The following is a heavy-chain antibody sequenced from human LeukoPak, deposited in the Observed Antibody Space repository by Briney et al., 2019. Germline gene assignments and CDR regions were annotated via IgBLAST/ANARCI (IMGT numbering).Heavy chain of an antibody. CDR3: ARVHYYDSSGYYYFDY. CDR1: GYTFTSYG. V-gene: IGHV1-18*01. Sequence: ASVKVSCKASGYTFTSYGISWVRQAPGQGLEWMGWISAYNGNTNYAQKLQGRVTMTTDTSTSTAYMELRSLRSDDTAVYYCARVHYYDSSGYYYFDYWGQGNLVTVSS. J-gene: IGHJ4*02. D-gene: IGHD3-22*01. CDR2: ISAYNGNT.